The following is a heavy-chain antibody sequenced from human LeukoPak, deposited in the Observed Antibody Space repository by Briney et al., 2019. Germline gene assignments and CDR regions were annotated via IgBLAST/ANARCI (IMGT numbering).Heavy chain of an antibody. J-gene: IGHJ4*02. V-gene: IGHV3-33*01. CDR2: IWYDGSNK. D-gene: IGHD3-22*01. CDR3: ARAGKVVTSFFDY. Sequence: PGRSLRLSCAASGFTFSSYGMHWVRQAPGKGLEWVAVIWYDGSNKYYADSVKGRFTISRDNSKNTLYLQMNSLRAEDTAVYYCARAGKVVTSFFDYWGQGTLVTVSS. CDR1: GFTFSSYG.